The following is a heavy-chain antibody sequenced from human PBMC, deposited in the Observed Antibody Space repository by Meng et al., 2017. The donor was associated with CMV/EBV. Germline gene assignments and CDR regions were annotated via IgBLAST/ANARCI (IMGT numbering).Heavy chain of an antibody. CDR2: INPSGGST. CDR3: AREGICSSTSCYTYYYYGMDV. Sequence: ASVKVSCKASGYTFTSYYMHWVRQAPGQELEWMGIINPSGGSTSYAQKFQGRVTMTRDTSTSTVYMELSSLRSEDTAVYYCAREGICSSTSCYTYYYYGMDVWGQGTTVTVSS. J-gene: IGHJ6*02. D-gene: IGHD2-2*02. V-gene: IGHV1-46*01. CDR1: GYTFTSYY.